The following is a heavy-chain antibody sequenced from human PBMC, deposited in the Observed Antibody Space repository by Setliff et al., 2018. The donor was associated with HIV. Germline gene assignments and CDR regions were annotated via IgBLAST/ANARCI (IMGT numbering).Heavy chain of an antibody. Sequence: GGSLRLSCEASGFSFSSYTMNWVRQAPGKGLEWVAVILYDGSNKYYADSVKGRFTISRDNLKKRVYLQMNSLRPEDTAVYYCARDCRVGWVFTYGMDVWGQGTLVTVSS. CDR1: GFSFSSYT. D-gene: IGHD6-13*01. J-gene: IGHJ6*02. CDR2: ILYDGSNK. V-gene: IGHV3-30*04. CDR3: ARDCRVGWVFTYGMDV.